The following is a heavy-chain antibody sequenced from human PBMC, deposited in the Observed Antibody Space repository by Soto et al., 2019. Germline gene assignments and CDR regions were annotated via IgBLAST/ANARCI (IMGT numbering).Heavy chain of an antibody. CDR1: GFTFIAYD. V-gene: IGHV3-13*05. CDR3: ARAYSGRLPRRADYYFAMDV. J-gene: IGHJ6*02. Sequence: EVQLVEPGGAVLKPGESLRLSCAAPGFTFIAYDMPWVRQTTGKGLGWVSAIGAADDPYYLGSVKGRFTISRENAKNSLYLQMNSLRAEDTAVYYCARAYSGRLPRRADYYFAMDVWGQGTTVTVSS. CDR2: IGAADDP. D-gene: IGHD2-15*01.